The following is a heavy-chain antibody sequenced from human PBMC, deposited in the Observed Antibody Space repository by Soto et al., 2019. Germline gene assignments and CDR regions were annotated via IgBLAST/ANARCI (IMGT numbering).Heavy chain of an antibody. CDR3: ARDLISNYHYYGMDV. CDR1: ADTFSSSA. J-gene: IGHJ6*02. CDR2: IIPFFHAA. Sequence: QVQLVQSGAEVKKPGSSVKVSCKASADTFSSSAFSWVRQAPGQGLEWMGGIIPFFHAANYAQRSQGRVTITAAESTSTVSMELSSLRSEDTALYYCARDLISNYHYYGMDVWGQGTTVTVSS. V-gene: IGHV1-69*01.